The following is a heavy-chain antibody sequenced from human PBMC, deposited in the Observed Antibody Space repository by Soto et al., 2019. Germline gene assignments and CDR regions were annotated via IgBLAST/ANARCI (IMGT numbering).Heavy chain of an antibody. CDR1: GFTFSDYA. V-gene: IGHV3-30*18. CDR3: AKGGRQWLVTSAFNY. D-gene: IGHD6-19*01. CDR2: VSHDGRNT. J-gene: IGHJ4*02. Sequence: VQLVESGGGVVQPGRSLRLSCAASGFTFSDYAMHWVRQAPVKGLEWVAGVSHDGRNTHYADSVKGRFTISRDSSKNTVSLEMTSMRAEDMAVYYCAKGGRQWLVTSAFNYWGQGALVTVPS.